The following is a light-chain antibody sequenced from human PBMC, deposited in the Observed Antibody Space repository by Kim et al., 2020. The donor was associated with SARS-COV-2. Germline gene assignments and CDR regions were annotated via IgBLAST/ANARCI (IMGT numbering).Light chain of an antibody. CDR2: LNSDGSH. CDR1: SGPRSYA. V-gene: IGLV4-69*01. J-gene: IGLJ3*02. Sequence: SVKPTCTLGSGPRSYAIAWHQQQPEKGPRYLMKLNSDGSHSKGDGIPDRFSGSSSGAERYLTISSLQSEDEADYYCQTWGTGIWVFGGGTQLTVL. CDR3: QTWGTGIWV.